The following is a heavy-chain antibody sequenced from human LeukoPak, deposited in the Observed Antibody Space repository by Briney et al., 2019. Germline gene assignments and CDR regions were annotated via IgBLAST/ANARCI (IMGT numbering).Heavy chain of an antibody. D-gene: IGHD3-3*01. J-gene: IGHJ4*02. CDR1: GSIFRNKG. V-gene: IGHV3-33*06. CDR2: IWYDASKE. Sequence: GGSLRLSCETSGSIFRNKGMDWVRQAPGKGLEWVAVIWYDASKEYYADSVKGRFTISRDNSKNILYLEMNSLRAEDTGVYYCAKDHYWSIDYWGRGTLVTVSS. CDR3: AKDHYWSIDY.